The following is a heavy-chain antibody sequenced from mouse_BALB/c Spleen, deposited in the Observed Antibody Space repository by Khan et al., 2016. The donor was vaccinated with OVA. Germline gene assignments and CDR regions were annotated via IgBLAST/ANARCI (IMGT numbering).Heavy chain of an antibody. J-gene: IGHJ4*01. Sequence: QIQLVQSGPELKKPGETVKISCKASGYVFTKFGMNWVKQAPGRGLKWMGWINTYTGEATYADDFKGRFVFSLETSASTAYLQIHNLKNEDTATYTCARPPYCSYVMGYWGQGTSVTVSS. D-gene: IGHD2-10*01. CDR2: INTYTGEA. V-gene: IGHV9-3-1*01. CDR3: ARPPYCSYVMGY. CDR1: GYVFTKFG.